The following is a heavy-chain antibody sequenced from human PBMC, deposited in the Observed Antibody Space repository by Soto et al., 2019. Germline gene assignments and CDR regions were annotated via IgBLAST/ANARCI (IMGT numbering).Heavy chain of an antibody. CDR2: IYTSGST. Sequence: SETLSLTCTVSGASITGSFFWSWIRQPAGKGLEWIGRIYTSGSTNYNPSLKSRVTMSVDTSKNQFSLKLSSVTAADTAVYYCARALYDNYFDYWGQGTLVTVSS. V-gene: IGHV4-4*07. CDR1: GASITGSFF. D-gene: IGHD2-2*02. J-gene: IGHJ4*02. CDR3: ARALYDNYFDY.